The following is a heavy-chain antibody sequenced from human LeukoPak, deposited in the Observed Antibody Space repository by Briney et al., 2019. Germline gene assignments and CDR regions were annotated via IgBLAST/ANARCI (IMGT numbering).Heavy chain of an antibody. Sequence: EPGGSLRLSCAASGFTFSSYAMSWVRQAPGKGLEWVSTISGSGGSTYYADSVKGRFTISRDNSKNTLYLQMNSLRAEDTALYYCAKDRNYYDSSGQPDYWGQGTLITVSS. CDR3: AKDRNYYDSSGQPDY. CDR1: GFTFSSYA. CDR2: ISGSGGST. D-gene: IGHD3-22*01. J-gene: IGHJ4*02. V-gene: IGHV3-23*01.